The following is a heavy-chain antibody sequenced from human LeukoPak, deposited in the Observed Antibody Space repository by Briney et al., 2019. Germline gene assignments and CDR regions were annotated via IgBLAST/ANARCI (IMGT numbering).Heavy chain of an antibody. D-gene: IGHD2-2*01. J-gene: IGHJ4*02. CDR2: IYYSGST. Sequence: PSETLSLTCTVSGGSISSSSYYWGWIRQPPGKGLEWIGSIYYSGSTYYNPSLKSRVTISVDTSKNQFSLKLSSVTAADTAVYYCASLGYCSSTSCRGTPYWGQGTLVTVSS. CDR1: GGSISSSSYY. V-gene: IGHV4-39*01. CDR3: ASLGYCSSTSCRGTPY.